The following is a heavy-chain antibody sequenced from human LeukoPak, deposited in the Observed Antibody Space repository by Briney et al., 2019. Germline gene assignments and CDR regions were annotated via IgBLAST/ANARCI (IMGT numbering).Heavy chain of an antibody. CDR2: ISGGSSFT. J-gene: IGHJ4*02. Sequence: TGGSLRLPCAASGFSFSSFSMNWVRQAPGKGLEWVSYISGGSSFTYYADSVKGRFTISRDNSKNTLYLQMNSLRAEDTAVYYCAIFTIQAYFDYWGQGTLVTVSS. D-gene: IGHD3-9*01. V-gene: IGHV3-21*04. CDR1: GFSFSSFS. CDR3: AIFTIQAYFDY.